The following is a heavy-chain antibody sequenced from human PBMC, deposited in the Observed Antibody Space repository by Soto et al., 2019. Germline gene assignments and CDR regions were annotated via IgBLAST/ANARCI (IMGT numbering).Heavy chain of an antibody. D-gene: IGHD7-27*01. Sequence: QVQLQESGPGLVKPSQTLSLTCTVSGGSISSGDYYWSWIRQPPGKGLEWIGYIYYSGSTYYNPSLKSRVTISVDTSKNQFSLKLSSVTAADTAVYYCAIIFDRTGEGLNWFDPWGQGTLVTVSS. J-gene: IGHJ5*02. CDR2: IYYSGST. V-gene: IGHV4-30-4*01. CDR3: AIIFDRTGEGLNWFDP. CDR1: GGSISSGDYY.